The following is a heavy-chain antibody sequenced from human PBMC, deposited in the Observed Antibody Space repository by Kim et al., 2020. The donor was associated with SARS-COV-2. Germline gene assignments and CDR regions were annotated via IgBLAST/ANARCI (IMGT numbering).Heavy chain of an antibody. CDR3: ARGSNSGYEY. V-gene: IGHV4-34*01. J-gene: IGHJ4*02. CDR1: GGSFSGYY. D-gene: IGHD5-12*01. CDR2: INHSGST. Sequence: SETLSLTCAVYGGSFSGYYWSWIRQPPGKGLEWIGEINHSGSTNYNPSLKSRVTISVDTSKNQFSLKLSSVTAADTAVYYCARGSNSGYEYWGQGTLVTVSS.